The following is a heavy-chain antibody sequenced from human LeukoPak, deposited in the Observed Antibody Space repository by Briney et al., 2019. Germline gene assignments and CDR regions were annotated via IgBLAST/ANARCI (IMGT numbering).Heavy chain of an antibody. CDR3: ARDLSMVATTTGGY. D-gene: IGHD5-12*01. V-gene: IGHV3-21*01. CDR2: ISSSSSYI. Sequence: KAEGSLILSCAASGFTFSSYSMNWVRQAPGKGLEWVSSISSSSSYIYYADSVKGRFTISRDNAKNSLYLQMNSLRAEDTAVYYCARDLSMVATTTGGYWGQGTLVTLST. J-gene: IGHJ4*02. CDR1: GFTFSSYS.